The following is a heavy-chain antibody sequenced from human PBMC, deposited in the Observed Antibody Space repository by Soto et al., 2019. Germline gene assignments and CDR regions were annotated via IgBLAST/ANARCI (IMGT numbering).Heavy chain of an antibody. J-gene: IGHJ6*02. Sequence: QVQLAQSANEVKKPGASVRVSCKAAGYTFIRYGIAWVRQAPGQGPEWMGWIRPYNDYTVYAQKFQGRVSMTADTATRTVYMNARGLKSDDTAVYYCARGGYYDNSWGKLSHYGLDVWGQGTSFSVSS. V-gene: IGHV1-18*01. CDR1: GYTFIRYG. CDR3: ARGGYYDNSWGKLSHYGLDV. D-gene: IGHD3-16*01. CDR2: IRPYNDYT.